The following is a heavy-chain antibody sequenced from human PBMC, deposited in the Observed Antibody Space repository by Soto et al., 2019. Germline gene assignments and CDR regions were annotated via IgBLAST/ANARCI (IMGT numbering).Heavy chain of an antibody. V-gene: IGHV3-30-3*01. D-gene: IGHD3-10*01. CDR3: SYGSGSYSTI. J-gene: IGHJ3*02. CDR1: GFTFSNYA. Sequence: QVQLVESGGGVVQPGRSLRLSCAASGFTFSNYAIHWVRQAPGKGLEWVAVISYDGSNKYYGDSKKGRFTISRDNSKNTVLLQMNSLRTEDTANCARSYGSGSYSTIWGRGTMVTVSS. CDR2: ISYDGSNK.